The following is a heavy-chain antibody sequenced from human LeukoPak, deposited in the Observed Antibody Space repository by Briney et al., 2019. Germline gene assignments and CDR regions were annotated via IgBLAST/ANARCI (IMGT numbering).Heavy chain of an antibody. Sequence: SETLSLTCSVSGGSISSYYWSWIRQPPGKGLEWIGYIYYSGRTDYNPSLKSRVTISVDTSKNQFSLTLSSVTAADTAVYYCARGQKYRNGYTVTELGSGYFDYWGQGTLVTVSS. V-gene: IGHV4-59*01. CDR3: ARGQKYRNGYTVTELGSGYFDY. D-gene: IGHD5-18*01. J-gene: IGHJ4*02. CDR2: IYYSGRT. CDR1: GGSISSYY.